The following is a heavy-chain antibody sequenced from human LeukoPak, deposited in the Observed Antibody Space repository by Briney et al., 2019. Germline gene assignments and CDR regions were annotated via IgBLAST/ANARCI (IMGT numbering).Heavy chain of an antibody. V-gene: IGHV3-21*01. J-gene: IGHJ6*03. D-gene: IGHD6-19*01. CDR1: GFTFSRYN. CDR3: ARDAQWLVPEGYYYYMDV. CDR2: ISSRSSYI. Sequence: GGSLRLSCAGSGFTFSRYNMNWFRQAPGKGLERVSSISSRSSYIFYADSVKGRFTISRDNAKNSLYLQMTSLGAEDTAVYYCARDAQWLVPEGYYYYMDVWGKGTTVTVSS.